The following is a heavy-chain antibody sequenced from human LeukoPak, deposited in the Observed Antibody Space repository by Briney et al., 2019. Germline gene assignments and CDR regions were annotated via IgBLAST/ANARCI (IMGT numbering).Heavy chain of an antibody. V-gene: IGHV3-48*03. CDR3: ARDYPPYFHYDSSGYYRPGGMDV. D-gene: IGHD3-22*01. Sequence: PGGSLRLSCAASGFTFSSYEMNWVRQAPGKGLEWVSYISSSGSTIYYADSVKGRFTIFRDNAKNSLYLQMNSLRAEDTAVYYCARDYPPYFHYDSSGYYRPGGMDVWGQGTTVTVSS. CDR2: ISSSGSTI. J-gene: IGHJ6*02. CDR1: GFTFSSYE.